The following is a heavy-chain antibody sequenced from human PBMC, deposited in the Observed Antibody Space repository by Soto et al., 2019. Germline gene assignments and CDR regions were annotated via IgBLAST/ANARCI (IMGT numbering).Heavy chain of an antibody. V-gene: IGHV4-59*01. Sequence: SETLSLTCTVSGDPIDTYYWSWIRQPPGKGLEWIGYIYYTGSTNYNPSLKSRGSISLDTSKNQFSLKLTSVTAADTAVYYCAMGVGLPLDHWGQGILVTVSS. CDR1: GDPIDTYY. CDR2: IYYTGST. J-gene: IGHJ4*02. D-gene: IGHD3-16*01. CDR3: AMGVGLPLDH.